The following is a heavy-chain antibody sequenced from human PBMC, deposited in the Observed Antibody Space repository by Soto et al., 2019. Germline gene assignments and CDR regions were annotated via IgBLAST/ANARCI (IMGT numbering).Heavy chain of an antibody. CDR3: ARGGWKLFDY. V-gene: IGHV4-59*01. CDR1: GGSISSYY. Sequence: SETLSLTCTVSGGSISSYYWSWIRQPPGKGLEWIGYFYYSGSTNYNPSLKSRVTISVDTSKNQVSLKLSSVTAADTAVYYCARGGWKLFDYWGQGTLVTVSS. CDR2: FYYSGST. D-gene: IGHD6-19*01. J-gene: IGHJ4*02.